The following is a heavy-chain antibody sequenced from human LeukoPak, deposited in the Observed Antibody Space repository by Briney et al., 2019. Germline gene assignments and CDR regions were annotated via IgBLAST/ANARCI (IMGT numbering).Heavy chain of an antibody. V-gene: IGHV4-31*03. D-gene: IGHD4-17*01. J-gene: IGHJ6*02. Sequence: SETLSLTCTVSGGSISSSSYYWGWIRQPPGKGLEWIGYIYYSGSTYYNPSLKSRVTISVDTSKNQFSLKLSSVTAADTAVYYCASSGDYYYYYGMDVWGQGTTVTVSS. CDR1: GGSISSSSYY. CDR3: ASSGDYYYYYGMDV. CDR2: IYYSGST.